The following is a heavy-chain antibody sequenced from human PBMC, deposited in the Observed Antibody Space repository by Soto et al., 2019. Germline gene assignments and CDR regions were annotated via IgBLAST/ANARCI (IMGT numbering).Heavy chain of an antibody. J-gene: IGHJ4*02. Sequence: EVQLVESGGGLVKPGGSLRLSCAASGFTFSNAWMSWVRQAPGKGLEWVGRIKSKTDGGTTDYAAPVKGRFTISRDDSKNTLYLQMNSLKTEDTAVYYCTTVNFCGGDCSMFDYWGQGTLVTVSS. CDR3: TTVNFCGGDCSMFDY. D-gene: IGHD2-21*02. CDR1: GFTFSNAW. V-gene: IGHV3-15*01. CDR2: IKSKTDGGTT.